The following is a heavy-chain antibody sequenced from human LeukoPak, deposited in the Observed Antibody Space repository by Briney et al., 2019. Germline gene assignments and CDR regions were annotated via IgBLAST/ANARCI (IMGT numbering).Heavy chain of an antibody. J-gene: IGHJ6*02. Sequence: SVKVSCKASGGTFSSYAISWVRQAPGQGLEWMGRIIPILGIANYAQKFQGRVTITADKSTSTAYMELSSLRSEDTAVYYCAREQWPYGGHYYGMDVWGQGTTVTVSS. V-gene: IGHV1-69*04. CDR1: GGTFSSYA. CDR3: AREQWPYGGHYYGMDV. D-gene: IGHD6-19*01. CDR2: IIPILGIA.